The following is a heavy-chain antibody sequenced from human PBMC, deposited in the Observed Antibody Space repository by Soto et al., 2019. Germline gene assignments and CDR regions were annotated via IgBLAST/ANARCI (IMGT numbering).Heavy chain of an antibody. CDR1: GGSFSGYY. CDR3: ARGYVFEPTGYSNSYPILRNGGFDY. J-gene: IGHJ4*02. D-gene: IGHD4-4*01. CDR2: INHSGST. Sequence: SETLSLTCAVYGGSFSGYYWSWIRQPPGKGLEWIGEINHSGSTNYNPSLKSRVTISVNTSKNQFSLKLSPVTAADTAVYYCARGYVFEPTGYSNSYPILRNGGFDYWGQGTLVTVSS. V-gene: IGHV4-34*01.